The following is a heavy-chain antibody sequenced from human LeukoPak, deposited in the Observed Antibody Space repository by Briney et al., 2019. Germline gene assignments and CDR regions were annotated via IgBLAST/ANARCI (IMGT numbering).Heavy chain of an antibody. CDR2: IYHSGNT. CDR3: ARGKELAAPDP. V-gene: IGHV4-39*07. D-gene: IGHD6-6*01. Sequence: SETLSLTCIVSGGSFSSSAYYWGWIRQPPGEGLQWIGSIYHSGNTYYNSSLKSRVTISVDTSKNQFSLKLSSVTAADTAVYYCARGKELAAPDPWGQGTLVTVSS. J-gene: IGHJ5*02. CDR1: GGSFSSSAYY.